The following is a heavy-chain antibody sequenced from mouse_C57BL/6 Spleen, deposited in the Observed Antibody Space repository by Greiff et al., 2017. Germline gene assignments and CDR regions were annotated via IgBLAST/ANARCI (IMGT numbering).Heavy chain of an antibody. Sequence: ESGPGLVKPSQSLSLTCSVTGYSITSGYYWNWIRQFPGNKLEWMGYISYDGSNNYNPSLKNRISITRDTSKNQFFLKLNSLTTEDTATYYCAREGDWDAFDVWGTGTTVTVSS. CDR3: AREGDWDAFDV. CDR1: GYSITSGYY. D-gene: IGHD4-1*01. V-gene: IGHV3-6*01. CDR2: ISYDGSN. J-gene: IGHJ1*03.